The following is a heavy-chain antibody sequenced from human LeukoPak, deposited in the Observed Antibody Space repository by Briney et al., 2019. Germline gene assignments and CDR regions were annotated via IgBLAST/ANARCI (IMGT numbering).Heavy chain of an antibody. D-gene: IGHD7-27*01. CDR1: GFSISSYY. J-gene: IGHJ4*02. CDR3: ARESSWGNFDY. Sequence: MAAETLSLTCTASGFSISSYYWSWIRQPPGKGLEWIEYIYYSGSTNYNPSLKSRVNISVDTSKNQFSLKLSYVTAADTAVYFCARESSWGNFDYWGQGTLVTVSS. CDR2: IYYSGST. V-gene: IGHV4-59*01.